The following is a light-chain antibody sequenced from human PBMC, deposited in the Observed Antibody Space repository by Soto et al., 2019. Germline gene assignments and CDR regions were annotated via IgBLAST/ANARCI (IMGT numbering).Light chain of an antibody. V-gene: IGLV1-40*01. J-gene: IGLJ1*01. CDR3: QSYDSSMSGYV. CDR1: STKSGAGYD. Sequence: HSAQTHPPSVSPAPGDSFTISCTGKSTKSGAGYDVHWYQQLPGTAPKLLIYGNSNRPSGVPDRFSGCKSGTSASLAITGLQAEEAADYYCQSYDSSMSGYVFGTGTKVT. CDR2: GNS.